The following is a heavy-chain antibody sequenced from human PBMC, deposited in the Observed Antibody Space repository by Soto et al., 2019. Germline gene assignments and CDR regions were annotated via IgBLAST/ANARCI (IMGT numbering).Heavy chain of an antibody. J-gene: IGHJ6*02. CDR3: ARECSGGIGYSCYYYYYGMDV. Sequence: QVQLVQSGAEVKKPGASVKVSCKASGYTFTSYGISWVRQAPGQGLEWMGWISAYNGNTNYAQKLQGRVTMTTDTSTSAAYMELRSLGSDDTAVYYCARECSGGIGYSCYYYYYGMDVWGQGTTVTVSS. CDR1: GYTFTSYG. D-gene: IGHD2-15*01. V-gene: IGHV1-18*01. CDR2: ISAYNGNT.